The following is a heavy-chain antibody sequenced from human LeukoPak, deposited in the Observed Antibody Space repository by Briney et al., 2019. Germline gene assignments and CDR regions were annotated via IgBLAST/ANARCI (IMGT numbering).Heavy chain of an antibody. CDR2: IYASGST. D-gene: IGHD6-13*01. J-gene: IGHJ4*02. CDR3: ARWNSSSWWNPSYFDY. Sequence: SETLSLTCTVSGDSISSYYWSWIRQPPGKGLEWIGSIYASGSTNYNPSLKSRVTISIDTSKNQFSLKLSSVTAADTAVYYCARWNSSSWWNPSYFDYWGQGTLVTVSS. V-gene: IGHV4-4*09. CDR1: GDSISSYY.